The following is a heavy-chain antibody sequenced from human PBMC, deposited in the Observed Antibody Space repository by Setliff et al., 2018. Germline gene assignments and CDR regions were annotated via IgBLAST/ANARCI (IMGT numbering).Heavy chain of an antibody. CDR3: AIDYGPTGTPYH. J-gene: IGHJ4*02. Sequence: GASVKVSCKASGYSFSDFYMHWVRQVPGEGLEALGRIDPRDDFTVYAERFKDRLTITADTSTDTSYMEMSNLRFEDTAVYYCAIDYGPTGTPYHWGQGTLVTVSS. CDR2: IDPRDDFT. V-gene: IGHV1-69-2*01. CDR1: GYSFSDFY. D-gene: IGHD1-1*01.